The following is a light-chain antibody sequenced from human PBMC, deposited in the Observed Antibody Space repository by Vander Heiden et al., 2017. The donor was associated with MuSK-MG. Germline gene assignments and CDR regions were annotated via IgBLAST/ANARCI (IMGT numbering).Light chain of an antibody. V-gene: IGKV1-33*01. J-gene: IGKJ4*01. CDR2: DAS. CDR1: QDISNY. CDR3: QQYYNLPRS. Sequence: DIQMTQSPSSLSASVGDRVTITCQASQDISNYLNWYQQKPGKAPKLLIYDASNLETGVPSRFSGSGSGTDFTFTISSLQPEDIATYYCQQYYNLPRSFGGGTKVEIK.